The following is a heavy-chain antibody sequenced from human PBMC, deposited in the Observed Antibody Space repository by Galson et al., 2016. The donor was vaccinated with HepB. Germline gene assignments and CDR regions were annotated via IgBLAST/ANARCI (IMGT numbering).Heavy chain of an antibody. CDR1: EVSFSHYA. CDR3: AKDGGYCSDATCYYRNS. D-gene: IGHD2-15*01. V-gene: IGHV3-30-3*01. CDR2: ISYDTNNK. J-gene: IGHJ4*02. Sequence: SLRLSCAASEVSFSHYAIHWVRQAPGKGLEWVSYISYDTNNKYYADSVKGRFTVSRDTSNNTVYLHMNSLRAKDTAVYYCAKDGGYCSDATCYYRNSWGQGTLVTVSS.